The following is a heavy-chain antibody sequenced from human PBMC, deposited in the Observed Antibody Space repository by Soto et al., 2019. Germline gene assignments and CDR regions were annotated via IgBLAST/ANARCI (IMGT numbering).Heavy chain of an antibody. CDR1: GGSISSGGYY. CDR3: ARDNVLPVYYALFDY. V-gene: IGHV4-31*03. CDR2: IYYSGST. J-gene: IGHJ4*02. D-gene: IGHD3-9*01. Sequence: SETLSLTCTVSGGSISSGGYYWSWIRQHPGKGLEWIGYIYYSGSTYYNPSLKSRVTISVDTSKNQFSLKLSSVTAADTAVYYCARDNVLPVYYALFDYWGQGTLVTVSS.